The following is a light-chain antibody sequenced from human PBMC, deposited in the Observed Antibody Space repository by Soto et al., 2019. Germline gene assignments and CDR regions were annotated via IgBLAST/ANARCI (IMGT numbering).Light chain of an antibody. Sequence: EIVLRQSPGTLSLSPGERATLSCRASQTVSNNYLAWYQQKPGQAPRLLIYAASTRATGIPDRFSGSGSGADFTLTITSLVPEDFAVYYCHQYGRAPRTFGQGTKVDI. CDR1: QTVSNNY. CDR3: HQYGRAPRT. V-gene: IGKV3-20*01. J-gene: IGKJ1*01. CDR2: AAS.